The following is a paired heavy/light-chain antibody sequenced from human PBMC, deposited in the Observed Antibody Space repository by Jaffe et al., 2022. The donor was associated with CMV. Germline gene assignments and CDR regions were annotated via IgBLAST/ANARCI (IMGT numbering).Light chain of an antibody. CDR3: QQYYSPPRT. Sequence: DIVMTQSPDSLAVSLGEKATLNCKSSQSVLSSSNNKNYLGWYQQKPGQPPKLLIHWASTRESGVPDRFSGSGSGTDFTLTISSLQAEDVAVYYCQQYYSPPRTFGQGTKVEIK. J-gene: IGKJ1*01. CDR1: QSVLSSSNNKNY. CDR2: WAS. V-gene: IGKV4-1*01.
Heavy chain of an antibody. CDR3: ARGSEARGVPFDY. CDR1: GDSVSSNSVA. J-gene: IGHJ4*02. Sequence: QVQLQQSGPGLVKPSQTLSLTCAISGDSVSSNSVAWSWIRQSPSRGLEWLGRTYYRSKWYSEYAPSVKSRITINPDTSKNQLSLQLNSVTPEDTAVYFCARGSEARGVPFDYWGQGTLVTVSS. V-gene: IGHV6-1*01. D-gene: IGHD3-10*01. CDR2: TYYRSKWYS.